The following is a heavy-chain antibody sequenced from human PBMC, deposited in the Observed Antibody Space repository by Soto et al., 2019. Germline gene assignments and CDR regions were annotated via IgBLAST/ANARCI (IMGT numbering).Heavy chain of an antibody. J-gene: IGHJ4*02. D-gene: IGHD1-26*01. CDR2: IYPGDSDT. CDR1: GYSFTSYW. CDR3: ATTLSGSYYASDY. V-gene: IGHV5-51*01. Sequence: PGESLKISCKGSGYSFTSYWIGWVRQMPGKGLEWIVIIYPGDSDTRYSPSFQGQVTISADKSISTAYLQWSSLKASDTAMYYCATTLSGSYYASDYGGQGTLVTVSS.